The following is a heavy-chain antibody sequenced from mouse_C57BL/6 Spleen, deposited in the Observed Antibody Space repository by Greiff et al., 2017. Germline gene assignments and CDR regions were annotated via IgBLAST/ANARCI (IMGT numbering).Heavy chain of an antibody. J-gene: IGHJ1*03. CDR1: GFTFSDYY. CDR2: INSDGSST. CDR3: ATTVNWYFDV. Sequence: EVQRVESEGGLVQPGSSMKLSCTASGFTFSDYYMAWVRQVPEKGLEWVANINSDGSSTYYLDSLKSRFIISRDNAENILYLHMSSLKSEDTATYYCATTVNWYFDVWGTGTTVTVSS. V-gene: IGHV5-16*01.